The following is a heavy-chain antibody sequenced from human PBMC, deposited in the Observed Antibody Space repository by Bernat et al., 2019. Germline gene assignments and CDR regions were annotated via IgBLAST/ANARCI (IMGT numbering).Heavy chain of an antibody. D-gene: IGHD4-23*01. CDR2: ISGSGGST. CDR1: GFTFSSYA. CDR3: AKDRPRVVIDAFDI. Sequence: EVQLLESGGGLVQPGGSLRLSCSASGFTFSSYAMTWFRQAPGRGLGWVSGISGSGGSTYYEESVKGRFTISRDNSKNTLYLQMKSLRAEDTAIYYCAKDRPRVVIDAFDIWGQGTMVTVSS. J-gene: IGHJ3*02. V-gene: IGHV3-23*01.